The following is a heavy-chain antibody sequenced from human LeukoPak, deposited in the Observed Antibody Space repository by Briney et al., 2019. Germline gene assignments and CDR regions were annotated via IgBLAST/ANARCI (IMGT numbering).Heavy chain of an antibody. J-gene: IGHJ4*02. V-gene: IGHV3-33*01. Sequence: GGSLRLSCAASGFTSSSYGMHWVRQAPGKGLEWVAVIWYDGSNKYYADSVKGRFTISRDNSKNTLYLQMNSLRAEDTAVYYCARGVEPLAANTLAYWGQGTLVTVSS. D-gene: IGHD1-14*01. CDR2: IWYDGSNK. CDR3: ARGVEPLAANTLAY. CDR1: GFTSSSYG.